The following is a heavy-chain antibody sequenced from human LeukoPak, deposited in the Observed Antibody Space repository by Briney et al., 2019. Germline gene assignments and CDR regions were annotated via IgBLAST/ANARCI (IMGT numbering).Heavy chain of an antibody. J-gene: IGHJ4*02. CDR2: INHSGST. Sequence: SETLSLTCAVYGGSFSGYYWSWIRQPPGKGLEWIGEINHSGSTNYNPSLKSRVTISVYTSKNQFSLELSSVTAADTAVYSCARRDYYDTVDYWGQGTLVTVSS. CDR3: ARRDYYDTVDY. D-gene: IGHD3-22*01. CDR1: GGSFSGYY. V-gene: IGHV4-34*01.